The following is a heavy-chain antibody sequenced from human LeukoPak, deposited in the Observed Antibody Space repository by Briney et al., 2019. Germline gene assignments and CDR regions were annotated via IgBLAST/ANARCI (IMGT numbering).Heavy chain of an antibody. J-gene: IGHJ4*02. V-gene: IGHV3-48*02. D-gene: IGHD3-22*01. CDR3: AREPTLYYYDSSGYYPY. Sequence: GGSLRLSCAASGFTFSSYSMNWVRQAPGKGLEWVSYISSSSSTIYYADSVKGRFTISRDNAKNSLYLQMNSLRDEDTAVYYCAREPTLYYYDSSGYYPYWGQGTLVTASS. CDR1: GFTFSSYS. CDR2: ISSSSSTI.